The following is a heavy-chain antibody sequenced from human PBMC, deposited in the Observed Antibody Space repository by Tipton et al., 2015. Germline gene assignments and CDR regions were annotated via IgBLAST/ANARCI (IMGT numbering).Heavy chain of an antibody. CDR1: GGSVSRGNYY. J-gene: IGHJ4*02. D-gene: IGHD6-6*01. V-gene: IGHV4-61*01. Sequence: TLSLTCTVSGGSVSRGNYYWSWIRQPPGKGLEWIGYIYYSGSANYNPSLKSRVTISIDTSKNQFSLRLRSVTAADTAVYYCAREAYSSSGLIFDYWGQGTLVTVSS. CDR2: IYYSGSA. CDR3: AREAYSSSGLIFDY.